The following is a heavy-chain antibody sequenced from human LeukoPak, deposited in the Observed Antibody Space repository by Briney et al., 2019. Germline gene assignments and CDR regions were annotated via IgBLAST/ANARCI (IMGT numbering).Heavy chain of an antibody. V-gene: IGHV4-39*01. Sequence: PSETLSLTCTVSGGSISSGGYYWSWIRQHPGKGLEWIGYIYYSGSTYYNPSLKSRVTIFVDTSKNQFSLKLSSVTAADTAVYYCARQSNVDTAMITYYYYGMDVWGQGTTVTVSS. CDR3: ARQSNVDTAMITYYYYGMDV. J-gene: IGHJ6*02. D-gene: IGHD5-18*01. CDR1: GGSISSGGYY. CDR2: IYYSGST.